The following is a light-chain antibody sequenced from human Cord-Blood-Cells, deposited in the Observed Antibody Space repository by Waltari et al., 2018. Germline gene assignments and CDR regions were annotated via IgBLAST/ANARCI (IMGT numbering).Light chain of an antibody. J-gene: IGLJ2*01. CDR2: DVS. CDR1: SSDVGGYNY. Sequence: QSALTQPASVSGSPGQSITISCTGTSSDVGGYNYVSWYQQPPVKAPKLMIYDVSNRPSGVSIRFSGSKAGNTSSLTISGLQAEDEADYYCSSYTSSSLVFGGGTKLTGL. CDR3: SSYTSSSLV. V-gene: IGLV2-14*01.